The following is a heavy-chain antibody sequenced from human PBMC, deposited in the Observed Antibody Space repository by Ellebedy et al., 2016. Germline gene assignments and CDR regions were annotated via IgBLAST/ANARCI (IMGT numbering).Heavy chain of an antibody. CDR1: GSSFSGYT. J-gene: IGHJ4*02. CDR3: ARDGSEWSRDY. CDR2: ISISGSNI. Sequence: GGSLRLXXAASGSSFSGYTTNWVRQAQGTGLAWVSSISISGSNIFYSESVKGRFTISRDNARNSLFLQMNSLRVEDTAVYYCARDGSEWSRDYWGQGTLVTVSS. D-gene: IGHD3-3*01. V-gene: IGHV3-21*01.